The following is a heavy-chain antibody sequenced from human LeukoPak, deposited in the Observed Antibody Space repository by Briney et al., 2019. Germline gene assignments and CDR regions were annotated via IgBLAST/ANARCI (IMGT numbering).Heavy chain of an antibody. J-gene: IGHJ4*02. CDR2: IYHSGST. CDR3: ARRLGTEYYFDY. D-gene: IGHD7-27*01. CDR1: GGSISSGGYS. Sequence: PSETLSLTCAVSGGSISSGGYSWSWIRQPPGKGLEWIGYIYHSGSTYYNPSLKSRVTISVDRSKNQFSLKLSSVTAADTAVYYCARRLGTEYYFDYWGQGTLVTVSS. V-gene: IGHV4-30-2*01.